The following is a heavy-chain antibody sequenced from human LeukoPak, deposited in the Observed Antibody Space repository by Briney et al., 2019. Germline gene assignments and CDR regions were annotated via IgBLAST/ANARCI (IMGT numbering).Heavy chain of an antibody. Sequence: GGSLRLSCAASGFTFSSYAMSWVRQAPGKGLEWVSAISGSGGSTYYADSVKGRFTISRDNSKNTLYLQMNSLRAEDTAVYYCARADEYYYDSSGYYKAFDIWGQGTMVTVSS. D-gene: IGHD3-22*01. CDR2: ISGSGGST. CDR1: GFTFSSYA. J-gene: IGHJ3*02. V-gene: IGHV3-23*01. CDR3: ARADEYYYDSSGYYKAFDI.